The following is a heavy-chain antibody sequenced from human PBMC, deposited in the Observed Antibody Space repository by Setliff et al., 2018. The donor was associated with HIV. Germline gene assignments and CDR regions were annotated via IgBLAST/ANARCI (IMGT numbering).Heavy chain of an antibody. D-gene: IGHD3-10*01. J-gene: IGHJ4*02. CDR1: GGTLSNYV. V-gene: IGHV1-69*04. CDR2: IIPMYNIP. CDR3: ARARLWFGEVRGHYYFDY. Sequence: SVKVSCKTSGGTLSNYVITWVRQAPGQGLEWMGMIIPMYNIPAYAQKFQGRVTITRDTSASTAYMELSSLRSEDTAVYYCARARLWFGEVRGHYYFDYWGQGTLVTVSS.